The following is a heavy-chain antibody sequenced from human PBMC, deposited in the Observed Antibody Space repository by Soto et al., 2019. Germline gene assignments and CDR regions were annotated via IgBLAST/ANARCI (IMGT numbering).Heavy chain of an antibody. V-gene: IGHV3-21*01. CDR3: ARDYYGDYSDQYFQH. CDR1: GFTFSSYS. Sequence: GGSLRLSCAASGFTFSSYSMNWVRQAPGKGLEWVSSISSSSSYIYYADSVKGRFTISRDNAKNSLYLQMNSLRAEDTAVYYCARDYYGDYSDQYFQHWGQGTLVTVSS. J-gene: IGHJ1*01. D-gene: IGHD4-17*01. CDR2: ISSSSSYI.